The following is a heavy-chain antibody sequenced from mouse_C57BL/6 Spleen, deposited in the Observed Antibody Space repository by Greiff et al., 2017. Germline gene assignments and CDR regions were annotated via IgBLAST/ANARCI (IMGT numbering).Heavy chain of an antibody. CDR2: IYPGDGDT. J-gene: IGHJ2*01. Sequence: VKLQESGPELVKPGASVKISCKASGYAFSSSWMNWVKQRPGKGLEWIGRIYPGDGDTNYNGKFKGKATLTADKSSSTAYMQLSSLTSEDSAVYFCARSRPSTVVIDYWGQGTTLTVSS. CDR1: GYAFSSSW. CDR3: ARSRPSTVVIDY. V-gene: IGHV1-82*01. D-gene: IGHD1-1*01.